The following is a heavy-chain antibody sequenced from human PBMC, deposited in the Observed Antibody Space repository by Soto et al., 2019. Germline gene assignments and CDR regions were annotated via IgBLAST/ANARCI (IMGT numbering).Heavy chain of an antibody. CDR2: IYYSGST. V-gene: IGHV4-31*03. CDR1: GGSISSGGYY. Sequence: QVQLQESGPGLVKPSQTLSLTCTVSGGSISSGGYYWSWIRHHPGKGLEWIEYIYYSGSTYYNPSLKSRVTISVDTSKNQFSLKLSSVTAADTAVYYCARVGYSSGWTTDYWGQGTLVTVSS. CDR3: ARVGYSSGWTTDY. D-gene: IGHD6-19*01. J-gene: IGHJ4*02.